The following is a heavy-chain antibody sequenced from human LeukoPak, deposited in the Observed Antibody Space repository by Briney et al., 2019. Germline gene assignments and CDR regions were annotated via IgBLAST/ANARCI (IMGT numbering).Heavy chain of an antibody. D-gene: IGHD3-22*01. V-gene: IGHV4-34*01. CDR1: GGSFSGYY. J-gene: IGHJ4*02. Sequence: SETLSLTCAVYGGSFSGYYWSWIRQPPGKGLEWIGEINHSGSTNYNPSLKSRVTISVDTSKNQFSLKLSSVTAADTAVYYCAAYYYDSSGYYRFDYWGQGTLVTASS. CDR2: INHSGST. CDR3: AAYYYDSSGYYRFDY.